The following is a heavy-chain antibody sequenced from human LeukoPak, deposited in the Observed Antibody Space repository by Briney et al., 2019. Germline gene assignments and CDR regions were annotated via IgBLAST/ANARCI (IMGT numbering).Heavy chain of an antibody. J-gene: IGHJ4*02. V-gene: IGHV3-23*01. CDR3: AKRGGYYYDY. CDR2: ISCSGGTT. D-gene: IGHD2-15*01. Sequence: GGSLRLSCAASGFTFRSYDMSWVRRAPGKGLEGVSAISCSGGTTYCADSVKGRFTISRDNSKNTVYMQMNSLRAENTAVYYCAKRGGYYYDYWGQGTLVTVTS. CDR1: GFTFRSYD.